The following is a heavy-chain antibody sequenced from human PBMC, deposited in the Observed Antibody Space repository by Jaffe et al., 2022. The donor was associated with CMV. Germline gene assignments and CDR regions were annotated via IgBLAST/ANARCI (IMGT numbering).Heavy chain of an antibody. CDR3: ATGDIPYNWLDP. D-gene: IGHD2-2*02. V-gene: IGHV1-24*01. CDR1: GYTLRALS. J-gene: IGHJ5*02. Sequence: QVQLVQSGAEVKKPGASVKVSCKVFGYTLRALSMHWVRQAPGKGLEWMGRFDPQDGEAINTEKFQGRVTMTVDTSTDTAYMELTSLTSEDTAVYYCATGDIPYNWLDPWGQGTLVIVSS. CDR2: FDPQDGEA.